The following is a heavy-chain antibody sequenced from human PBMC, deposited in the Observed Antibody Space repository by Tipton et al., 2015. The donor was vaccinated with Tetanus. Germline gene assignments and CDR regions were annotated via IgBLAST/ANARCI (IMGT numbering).Heavy chain of an antibody. Sequence: SLRLSCAASGFTFSSHWMTWVRQAPGKGLEWVANIKQDASEIYYVDSVKGRFTISRDNAKNSVYLQMNSLRAEDTAVYFCARRFSRGQLWPEYFGHWGQGTLVTVSS. CDR2: IKQDASEI. V-gene: IGHV3-7*03. D-gene: IGHD5-18*01. CDR1: GFTFSSHW. CDR3: ARRFSRGQLWPEYFGH. J-gene: IGHJ4*02.